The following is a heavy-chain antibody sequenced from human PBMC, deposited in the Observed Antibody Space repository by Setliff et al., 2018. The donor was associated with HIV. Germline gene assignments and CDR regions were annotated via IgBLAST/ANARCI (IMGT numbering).Heavy chain of an antibody. CDR3: ARDRGGSYADACDV. CDR1: GGAFSSYA. V-gene: IGHV1-69*05. CDR2: IIPIFGTA. Sequence: GASVKVSCKASGGAFSSYALSWVRQAPGQGLEWMGGIIPIFGTANYAQKFQGRVTITTDESTRTAYLEVNNLGSEDTAIYYCARDRGGSYADACDVWGQGTMVTVSS. J-gene: IGHJ3*01. D-gene: IGHD1-26*01.